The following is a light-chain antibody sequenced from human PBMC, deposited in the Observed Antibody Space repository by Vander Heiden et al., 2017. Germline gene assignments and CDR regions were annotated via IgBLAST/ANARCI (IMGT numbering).Light chain of an antibody. CDR2: STN. CDR1: SGSVSTSYY. J-gene: IGLJ3*02. Sequence: QTVVTQEPSFSVSPGGTVTLPCGLSSGSVSTSYYPSWYQPTPGQAPRTLIYSTNTRSSGAPDRFSGSILGKKAALTITVAQANDEFDYYCVLYMGSGLWVFGGGTKLTVL. CDR3: VLYMGSGLWV. V-gene: IGLV8-61*01.